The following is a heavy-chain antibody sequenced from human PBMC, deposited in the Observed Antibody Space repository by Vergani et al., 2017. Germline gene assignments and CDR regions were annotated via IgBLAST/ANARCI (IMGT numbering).Heavy chain of an antibody. V-gene: IGHV4-34*01. CDR1: GGSLSGYY. Sequence: QVQLQQWGAGLLKPSETLSLTCAVYGGSLSGYYWSWIRQPPGKGLEWIGSISSSGSPYYNPTLKSRLAFSVDTSKNLFSLRLKSVTATDTGMYYCARPVGPSAIADGYHVWGQGTMVTVS. CDR3: ARPVGPSAIADGYHV. CDR2: ISSSGSP. J-gene: IGHJ3*01. D-gene: IGHD3-10*01.